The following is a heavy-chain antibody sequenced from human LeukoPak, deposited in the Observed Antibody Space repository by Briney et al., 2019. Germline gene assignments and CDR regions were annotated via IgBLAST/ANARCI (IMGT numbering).Heavy chain of an antibody. J-gene: IGHJ5*02. CDR1: GYTFTSYD. D-gene: IGHD2/OR15-2a*01. CDR3: ARRLLTDPSNWFDP. V-gene: IGHV1-8*01. Sequence: ASVKVSCKASGYTFTSYDINWVRQATGQGLEWMGWMNPNSGNTGYAQKFQGRVTMTRNTSISTAYMELSSLRSEDTAVYYCARRLLTDPSNWFDPWGQGTLVTVSS. CDR2: MNPNSGNT.